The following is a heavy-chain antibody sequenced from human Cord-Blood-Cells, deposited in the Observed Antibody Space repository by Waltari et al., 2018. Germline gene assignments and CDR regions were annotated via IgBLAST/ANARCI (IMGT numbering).Heavy chain of an antibody. CDR1: GYTFTGYY. D-gene: IGHD6-6*01. J-gene: IGHJ1*01. CDR3: ERDRVGAAPPRYFQH. Sequence: QVQLVQSGAEVKKPGASVKVSCKASGYTFTGYYMHWVRQAPGKVLEWMGWINPDSGGTKYAQKVQGRVTMNRETSSSTAYMELSRLRSDDTAVYDCERDRVGAAPPRYFQHWGQGTLVTVSS. CDR2: INPDSGGT. V-gene: IGHV1-2*02.